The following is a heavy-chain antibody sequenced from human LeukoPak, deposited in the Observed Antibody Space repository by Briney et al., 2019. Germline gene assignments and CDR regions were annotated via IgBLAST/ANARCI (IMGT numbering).Heavy chain of an antibody. CDR1: GYSFTTYW. Sequence: GESLKISCKGSGYSFTTYWIGWVRQMPGKGLEWMGIIYPGDSDTKYSPSFQGQVTISADKSISTAYLQWSSLKASNTAMYYCARIIPVRGVIIGGFDYWGQGTLVTVSS. J-gene: IGHJ4*02. V-gene: IGHV5-51*01. CDR3: ARIIPVRGVIIGGFDY. CDR2: IYPGDSDT. D-gene: IGHD3-10*02.